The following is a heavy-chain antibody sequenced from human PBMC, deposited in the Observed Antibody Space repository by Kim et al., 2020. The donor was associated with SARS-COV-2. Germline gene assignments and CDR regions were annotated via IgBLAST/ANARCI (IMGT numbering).Heavy chain of an antibody. V-gene: IGHV3-23*01. CDR3: AKDGSANYYYYYGMDV. J-gene: IGHJ6*02. Sequence: SVKGRFTISRDNSKNTLYLQMNSLRAEDTAVYYCAKDGSANYYYYYGMDVWGQGTTVTVSS.